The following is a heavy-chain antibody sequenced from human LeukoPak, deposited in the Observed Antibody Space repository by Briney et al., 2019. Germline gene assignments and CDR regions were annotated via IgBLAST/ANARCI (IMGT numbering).Heavy chain of an antibody. D-gene: IGHD3-22*01. CDR3: ARDSYDASGSFDS. V-gene: IGHV3-11*01. CDR1: GFTLSDYY. Sequence: GGSLRLSCVASGFTLSDYYMSWIRQVPGRGLEWVSYISRRGISEYYAGSVQGRFSISRDDAKNSLYLQLNSLRADDTAVYYCARDSYDASGSFDSWGQGTLVTVSS. J-gene: IGHJ4*02. CDR2: ISRRGISE.